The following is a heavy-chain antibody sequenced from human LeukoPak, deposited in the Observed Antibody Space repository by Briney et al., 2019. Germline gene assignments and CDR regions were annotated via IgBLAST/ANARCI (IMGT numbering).Heavy chain of an antibody. Sequence: ASVKVSCKASEYTFTGYYMHWVRQAPGQGLEWMGRINPNSGGTNYAQRFQGRVTMTRDTSISTAYMELSRLRSDDTAVYYCARGPYSSSWFGNFDYWGQGTLVTVSS. CDR2: INPNSGGT. J-gene: IGHJ4*02. D-gene: IGHD6-13*01. CDR1: EYTFTGYY. CDR3: ARGPYSSSWFGNFDY. V-gene: IGHV1-2*06.